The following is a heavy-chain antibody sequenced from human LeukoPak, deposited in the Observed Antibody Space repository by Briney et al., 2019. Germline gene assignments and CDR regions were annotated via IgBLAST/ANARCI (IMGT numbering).Heavy chain of an antibody. CDR3: ARHPRVAYCSGGSCPGRYFDY. J-gene: IGHJ4*02. V-gene: IGHV5-51*01. D-gene: IGHD2-15*01. Sequence: GESLKISCKGSGYSFTSYWIGWVRQMPGKGLEWIGIICPGDSDTRYSPSFQGQVTISGDKSISTAYLQWSSLKASDTAMYYCARHPRVAYCSGGSCPGRYFDYWGQGTLVTVSS. CDR2: ICPGDSDT. CDR1: GYSFTSYW.